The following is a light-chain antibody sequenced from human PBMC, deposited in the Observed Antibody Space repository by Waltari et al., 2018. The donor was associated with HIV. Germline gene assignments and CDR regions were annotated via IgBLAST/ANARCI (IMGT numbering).Light chain of an antibody. Sequence: EVLLTQSPDTLSLSPGERVTLSCRATENVSSDYLTWYQQRPGRAPRLLLYGASTWATDIPDRFTGSGSGTDFTLTIKRLEPEDFAVYYCQQYETSPPMSTFGQGTRLE. J-gene: IGKJ2*01. CDR1: ENVSSDY. CDR3: QQYETSPPMST. V-gene: IGKV3-20*01. CDR2: GAS.